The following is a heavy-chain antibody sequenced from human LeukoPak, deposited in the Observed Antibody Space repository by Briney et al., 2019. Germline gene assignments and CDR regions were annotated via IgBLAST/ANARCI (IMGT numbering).Heavy chain of an antibody. CDR1: GYTFTGYY. CDR2: INPNSGGT. CDR3: ARAYGSGSYSGEPTHLYYYYGMDV. Sequence: ASVKVSCKASGYTFTGYYMHWVRQAPGQGLEWMGWINPNSGGTNYAQKFQGWVTMTRETSTSTAYMELSSLRSEDTAVYYSARAYGSGSYSGEPTHLYYYYGMDVWGKGTTVTVS. D-gene: IGHD3-10*01. J-gene: IGHJ6*04. V-gene: IGHV1-2*04.